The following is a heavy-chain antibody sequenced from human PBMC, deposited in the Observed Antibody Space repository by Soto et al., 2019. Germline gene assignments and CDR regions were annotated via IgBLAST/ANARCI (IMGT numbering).Heavy chain of an antibody. D-gene: IGHD3-10*01. CDR3: ARTYGSGSYYHPPGRAYFDY. Sequence: PSETLSLTCAVYGGSFSGYYWSWIRQPPGKGLEWIGEINHSGSTNYNPSLKSRVTISVDTSKNQFSLKLSSVTAADTAVYYCARTYGSGSYYHPPGRAYFDYWGQGTLVTVSS. CDR1: GGSFSGYY. V-gene: IGHV4-34*01. CDR2: INHSGST. J-gene: IGHJ4*02.